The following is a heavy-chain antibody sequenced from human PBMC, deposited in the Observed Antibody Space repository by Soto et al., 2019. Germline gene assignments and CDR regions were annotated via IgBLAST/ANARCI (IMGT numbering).Heavy chain of an antibody. J-gene: IGHJ4*02. CDR1: CGSISSGDYY. CDR2: IYYSGST. V-gene: IGHV4-30-4*01. D-gene: IGHD3-22*01. CDR3: ARADYYDSSGPRVVYFDY. Sequence: SSETLSLTCTVSCGSISSGDYYWSWIRQPPGKGLEWSGYIYYSGSTYYNPSRKSRVTISVHTSKNQFSLKLSSVTAADTAVYYCARADYYDSSGPRVVYFDYWGQGTLVTVSS.